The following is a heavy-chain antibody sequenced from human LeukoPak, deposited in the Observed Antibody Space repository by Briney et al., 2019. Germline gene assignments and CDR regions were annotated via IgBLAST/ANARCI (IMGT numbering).Heavy chain of an antibody. CDR3: TLIQGWGSGSYYRDF. CDR1: GFTFSSYS. Sequence: PGGSLRLSCAASGFTFSSYSVNWVRQAPGKGLEWVARVKSRSAGETTDYAAPVKGRFTISRDDSKNTLYLQMNSLKTEDTPVYYCTLIQGWGSGSYYRDFWGQGTLVTVSS. J-gene: IGHJ4*02. D-gene: IGHD3-10*01. CDR2: VKSRSAGETT. V-gene: IGHV3-15*01.